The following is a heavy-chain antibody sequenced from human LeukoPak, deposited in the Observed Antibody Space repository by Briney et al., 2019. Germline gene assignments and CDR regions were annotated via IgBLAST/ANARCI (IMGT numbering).Heavy chain of an antibody. CDR3: AREGEGTVVTRLYGMDV. CDR2: ITRSSSYR. D-gene: IGHD4-23*01. CDR1: GFAFSSYS. J-gene: IGHJ6*02. Sequence: GGSLRLSCAASGFAFSSYSMNWVRQAPGKGLEWVSSITRSSSYRYYADSVKGRFTISRDNAKNSLYLQMNSLRAEDTAVYYCAREGEGTVVTRLYGMDVWGQGTTVTVSS. V-gene: IGHV3-21*04.